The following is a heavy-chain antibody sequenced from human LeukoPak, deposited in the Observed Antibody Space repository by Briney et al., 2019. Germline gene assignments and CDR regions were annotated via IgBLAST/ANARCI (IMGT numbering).Heavy chain of an antibody. Sequence: ASVKVSCKASGYTFTGYYMHWVRQAPGQGLEWMGRINPNSGGTNYAQKFQGRVTMTRDTSISTAYMELSRLRSDDTAVYYCARDRGEYDVFNWFDPWGQGTLVTVSS. CDR1: GYTFTGYY. CDR2: INPNSGGT. J-gene: IGHJ5*02. D-gene: IGHD3-10*01. V-gene: IGHV1-2*06. CDR3: ARDRGEYDVFNWFDP.